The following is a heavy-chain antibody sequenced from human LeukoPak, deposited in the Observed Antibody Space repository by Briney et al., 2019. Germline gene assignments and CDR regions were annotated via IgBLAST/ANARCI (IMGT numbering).Heavy chain of an antibody. D-gene: IGHD3-16*01. V-gene: IGHV3-30*02. J-gene: IGHJ4*02. CDR2: IRYDGSNK. CDR1: GFTFSSYG. CDR3: ARDMGGLRFAFDY. Sequence: GGSLRLSCAASGFTFSSYGMHWVRQAPGKGLEWVAFIRYDGSNKYYADSVKGRFTISRDNSKNTLYLQMNSLRAEDTAVYYCARDMGGLRFAFDYWGQGTLVTVSS.